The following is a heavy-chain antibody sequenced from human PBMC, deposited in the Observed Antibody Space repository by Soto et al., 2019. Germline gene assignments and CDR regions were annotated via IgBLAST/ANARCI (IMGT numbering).Heavy chain of an antibody. D-gene: IGHD3-22*01. CDR3: ARGRARNYDISCKVAFDV. Sequence: ASVKVSYKASGYTFSTYDITWVRQAPRQGLEWMGWMSVYSSNRNYAQSFQGRVTVTSDTSTTTAYMELLSLTSDDTAVYYDARGRARNYDISCKVAFDVWGQETIVTV. V-gene: IGHV1-18*01. CDR1: GYTFSTYD. J-gene: IGHJ3*01. CDR2: MSVYSSNR.